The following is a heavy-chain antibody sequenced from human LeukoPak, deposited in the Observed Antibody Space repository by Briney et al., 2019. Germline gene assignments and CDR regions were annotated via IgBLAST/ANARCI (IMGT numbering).Heavy chain of an antibody. CDR1: GGSISSYY. J-gene: IGHJ6*03. CDR2: IYISGSGST. CDR3: ARVGGTSSSWVLPHYYYYYYMDV. V-gene: IGHV4-4*07. Sequence: SETLSLTCTVSGGSISSYYWSWIRQPAGNGLKWIGRIYISGSGSTNYNPSLKSRVTISVDTSKNQFSLKLSSVTAADTAVYYCARVGGTSSSWVLPHYYYYYYMDVWGKGTTVTVSS. D-gene: IGHD6-13*01.